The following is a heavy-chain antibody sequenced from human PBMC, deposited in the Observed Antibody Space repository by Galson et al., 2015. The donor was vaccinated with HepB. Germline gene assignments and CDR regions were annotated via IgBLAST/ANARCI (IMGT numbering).Heavy chain of an antibody. Sequence: ETLSLTCTVSGGSISSYYWSWIRQPPGKGLEWIGYIYYSGSTNYNPSLKSRVTISVETSKNQFSLNLISETAADTAAYYCARPNSGPVGGNDHMDVWGQGTTVTVSS. V-gene: IGHV4-59*12. J-gene: IGHJ6*02. CDR1: GGSISSYY. D-gene: IGHD6-19*01. CDR3: ARPNSGPVGGNDHMDV. CDR2: IYYSGST.